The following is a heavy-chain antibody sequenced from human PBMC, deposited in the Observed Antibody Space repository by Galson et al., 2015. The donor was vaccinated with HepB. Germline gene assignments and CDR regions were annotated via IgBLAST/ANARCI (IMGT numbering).Heavy chain of an antibody. D-gene: IGHD6-19*01. Sequence: SETLSLTCTVSGGSISGYYWSWIRQPAGEGLEWIGRFYNSENTNYNPSLKSRVTMSVDTSKNQFSLKLSSVTAADTAVYYCARCYSSGWFDYWGHGTLITVSS. V-gene: IGHV4-4*07. CDR3: ARCYSSGWFDY. CDR1: GGSISGYY. J-gene: IGHJ4*01. CDR2: FYNSENT.